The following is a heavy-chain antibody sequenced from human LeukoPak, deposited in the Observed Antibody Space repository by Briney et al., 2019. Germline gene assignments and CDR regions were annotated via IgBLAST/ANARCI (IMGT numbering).Heavy chain of an antibody. CDR1: GFTFSSYG. CDR2: ISYDGSNK. V-gene: IGHV3-30*18. J-gene: IGHJ6*02. Sequence: GGSLRLSCAASGFTFSSYGMHWVRQAPGQGLEWVAIISYDGSNKYYEDSVKGRFTISRDNSKNALYLQMISLRAEDTAVYYCAKDSRPTSGSYYYYGMDVWGQGTTVTVSS. D-gene: IGHD1-26*01. CDR3: AKDSRPTSGSYYYYGMDV.